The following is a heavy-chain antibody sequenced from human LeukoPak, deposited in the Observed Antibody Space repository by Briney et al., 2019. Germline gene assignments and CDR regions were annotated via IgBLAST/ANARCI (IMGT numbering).Heavy chain of an antibody. CDR1: GDSFTSVTDY. CDR2: GDYSGGT. J-gene: IGHJ4*02. CDR3: AGERGEEYSSGWYKTNFFDN. D-gene: IGHD6-19*01. Sequence: SETLSLTCTVSGDSFTSVTDYWAWIRQPPGKGLEWIASGDYSGGTYYNPSLESRVAISADMSKNQISLKLTSVTGADTAVYYCAGERGEEYSSGWYKTNFFDNWGQGIRVTVSS. V-gene: IGHV4-39*07.